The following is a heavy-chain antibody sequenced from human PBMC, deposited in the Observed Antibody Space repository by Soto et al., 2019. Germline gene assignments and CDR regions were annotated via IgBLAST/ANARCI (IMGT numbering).Heavy chain of an antibody. Sequence: SVKVSCKASGGTFSSYAISWVRQAPGQGLEWMGGIIPIFGTANYAQKFQGRVTITADESTSTAYMELSSLRSEDTAVYYCARDRSSGTQFDPWGQGTLVTVSS. D-gene: IGHD6-19*01. V-gene: IGHV1-69*13. CDR2: IIPIFGTA. J-gene: IGHJ5*02. CDR1: GGTFSSYA. CDR3: ARDRSSGTQFDP.